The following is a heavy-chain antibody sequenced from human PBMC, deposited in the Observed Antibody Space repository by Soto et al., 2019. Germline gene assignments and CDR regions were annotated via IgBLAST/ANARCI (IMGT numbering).Heavy chain of an antibody. J-gene: IGHJ4*02. CDR2: IYYSGST. V-gene: IGHV4-39*01. Sequence: QLQLQESGPGLVKPSETLSLTCTVSGGSISSSSYYWGWIRQPPGKGLEWIGSIYYSGSTYYNPSLKGRVTISVDTSKNQFSLKLSSVTAADTAVYYCARLRGVRLGGSFEYWGQGTLVTVSS. CDR1: GGSISSSSYY. CDR3: ARLRGVRLGGSFEY. D-gene: IGHD2-15*01.